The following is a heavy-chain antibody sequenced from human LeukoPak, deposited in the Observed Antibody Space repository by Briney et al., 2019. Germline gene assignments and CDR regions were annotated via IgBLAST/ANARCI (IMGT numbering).Heavy chain of an antibody. J-gene: IGHJ5*02. CDR2: NSAYNGNT. CDR3: AITYHTLFRGAGFDP. CDR1: GYTFTSYG. V-gene: IGHV1-18*01. D-gene: IGHD3-9*01. Sequence: GASVKVSCKASGYTFTSYGISWVRQAPGQGLEWMGWNSAYNGNTNYAQKLQGRVTMTTDTSTSTAYMELRSLRSDDTAVYYCAITYHTLFRGAGFDPWGQGTPVTVSS.